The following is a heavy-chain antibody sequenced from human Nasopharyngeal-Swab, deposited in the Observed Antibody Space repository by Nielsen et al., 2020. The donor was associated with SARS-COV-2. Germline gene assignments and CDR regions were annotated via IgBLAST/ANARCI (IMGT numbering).Heavy chain of an antibody. CDR2: ISGSGGST. J-gene: IGHJ6*02. CDR1: GFTFSSYA. V-gene: IGHV3-23*01. D-gene: IGHD6-13*01. CDR3: AKDFVGQQTYYYYGMDV. Sequence: GESLKISCAASGFTFSSYAMGWVRQAPGKGLEWVSAISGSGGSTYYADSVKGRFTISRDNSKNTLYLQMNSLRAEDTAVYYCAKDFVGQQTYYYYGMDVWGQGTTVTVSS.